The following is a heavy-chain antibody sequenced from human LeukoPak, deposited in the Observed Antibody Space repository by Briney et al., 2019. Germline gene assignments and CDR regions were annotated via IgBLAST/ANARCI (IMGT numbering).Heavy chain of an antibody. J-gene: IGHJ4*02. CDR2: IYYSGST. V-gene: IGHV4-59*01. D-gene: IGHD6-19*01. CDR1: GGSISSYY. Sequence: PSETLSLTCTVSGGSISSYYWSWIRQPPGKGLEWIGYIYYSGSTNSNPSPKSRVTISVDTSKNQFSLKLSSVTAADTAVYYCARRRPSVAANYFDYWGQGTLVTVSS. CDR3: ARRRPSVAANYFDY.